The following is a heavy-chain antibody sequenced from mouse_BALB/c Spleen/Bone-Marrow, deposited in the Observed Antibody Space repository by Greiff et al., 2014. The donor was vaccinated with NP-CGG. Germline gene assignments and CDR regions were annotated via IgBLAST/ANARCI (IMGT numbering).Heavy chain of an antibody. V-gene: IGHV5-6-5*01. CDR2: ISSGGSA. J-gene: IGHJ2*01. CDR3: ARGYDYDFDY. D-gene: IGHD2-4*01. Sequence: VQLKESGGGLVKPGGALKLFCAASGFTFSNFAMSWVRPTPDKRLEWVASISSGGSAYYPDSVKGRLSISRDNARDILFLQMSSLRSEDTAMYYCARGYDYDFDYWGQGTTLTVSS. CDR1: GFTFSNFA.